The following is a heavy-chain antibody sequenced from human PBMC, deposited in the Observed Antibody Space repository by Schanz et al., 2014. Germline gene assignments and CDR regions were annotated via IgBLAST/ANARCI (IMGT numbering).Heavy chain of an antibody. Sequence: QVQLVQSGAEVKKPGASVKVSCKTSGYSFSDYFIHWVRQAPGQGLEWMGWLNPDSGETLYAQRFQGRVTLTRDTSIRTAYMDRRSLLSDDAAVYFCARGGVLVLPPGTVKKGNDYWGQGTLVTVSS. D-gene: IGHD3-10*01. J-gene: IGHJ4*02. V-gene: IGHV1-2*02. CDR1: GYSFSDYF. CDR2: LNPDSGET. CDR3: ARGGVLVLPPGTVKKGNDY.